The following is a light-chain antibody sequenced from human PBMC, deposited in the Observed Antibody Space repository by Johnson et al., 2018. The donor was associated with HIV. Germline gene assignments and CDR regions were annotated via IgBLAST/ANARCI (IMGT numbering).Light chain of an antibody. CDR3: GTWDTSPGAHYV. V-gene: IGLV1-51*01. Sequence: QSVLTQPPSVSAAPGQKVTISCSGSTSNIGYNYVSWYQQVPGTAPKLLIYDIDKRPSGIPDRFSGSKSGTSATLGITGLQTGDEADYYCGTWDTSPGAHYVFGSGTKVTVL. CDR2: DID. J-gene: IGLJ1*01. CDR1: TSNIGYNY.